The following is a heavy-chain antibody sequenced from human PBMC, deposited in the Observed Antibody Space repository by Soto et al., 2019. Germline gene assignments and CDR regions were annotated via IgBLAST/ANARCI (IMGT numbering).Heavy chain of an antibody. CDR2: TRSKTYSYAT. CDR1: GFTFSGST. V-gene: IGHV3-73*01. Sequence: GGSLRLSCATSGFTFSGSTIHWVRQASGKGLEWVGRTRSKTYSYATAYAASVKGRFTISRDDSQSTAYLQMNSLKTEDTAVYYCARDYTGSYFWGQ. J-gene: IGHJ1*01. D-gene: IGHD1-26*01. CDR3: ARDYTGSYF.